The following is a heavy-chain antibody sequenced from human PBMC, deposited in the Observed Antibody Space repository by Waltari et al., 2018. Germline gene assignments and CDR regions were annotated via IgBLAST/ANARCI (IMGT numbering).Heavy chain of an antibody. Sequence: QLQLQESGPGLVKPSETLSLTCTVSGGSISSRSYYWGWIRQPPGKGLEWIGSIYYSGSTYYNPSLKSRVTISVDTSKNQFSLKLSSVTAADTAVYYCARHGITMVRGVIKAFDIWGQGTMVTVSS. CDR2: IYYSGST. CDR1: GGSISSRSYY. J-gene: IGHJ3*02. CDR3: ARHGITMVRGVIKAFDI. D-gene: IGHD3-10*01. V-gene: IGHV4-39*07.